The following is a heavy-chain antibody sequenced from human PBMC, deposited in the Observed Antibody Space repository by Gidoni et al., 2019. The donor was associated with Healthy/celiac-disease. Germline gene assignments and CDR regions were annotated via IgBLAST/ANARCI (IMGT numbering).Heavy chain of an antibody. CDR3: ARDLVDY. J-gene: IGHJ4*02. V-gene: IGHV3-33*01. CDR1: GFTFSSYG. Sequence: QVQLVESGGGVVQPGRSLRLSCAGSGFTFSSYGMHWVRQAPGKGLEWVAVIWYDGSNKDYADSVKGRFTISRDNSKNTLYLQMNSLRAEDTAVYYCARDLVDYWGQGTLVTVSS. CDR2: IWYDGSNK.